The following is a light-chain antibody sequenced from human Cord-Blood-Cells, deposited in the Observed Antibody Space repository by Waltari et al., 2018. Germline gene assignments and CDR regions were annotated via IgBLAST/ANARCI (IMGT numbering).Light chain of an antibody. Sequence: EIVMTQSPATLSVSPGERATLSCRASQSVSSNLAWYQQKPGQAPRLLIYGASTRATGIPARLSGSGSGREFTLTISSLQSEDFAVYYCQQYNNWSITFGQGTRLEIK. V-gene: IGKV3D-15*01. J-gene: IGKJ5*01. CDR2: GAS. CDR1: QSVSSN. CDR3: QQYNNWSIT.